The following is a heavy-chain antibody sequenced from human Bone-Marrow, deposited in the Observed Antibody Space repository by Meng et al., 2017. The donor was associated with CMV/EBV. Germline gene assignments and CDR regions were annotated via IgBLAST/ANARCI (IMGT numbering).Heavy chain of an antibody. CDR1: GFTFSSYA. J-gene: IGHJ4*02. CDR3: ATQTSCSGGSCYEPHYFDS. V-gene: IGHV3-30-3*01. Sequence: GESLKISCAASGFTFSSYAMHWVRQAPGKGLEWVAIISYDGSKKYYADSVKGRFTISRDKSKSTLYLQMNSLRAEDRAVYYCATQTSCSGGSCYEPHYFDSWGQGTLVTVSS. CDR2: ISYDGSKK. D-gene: IGHD2-15*01.